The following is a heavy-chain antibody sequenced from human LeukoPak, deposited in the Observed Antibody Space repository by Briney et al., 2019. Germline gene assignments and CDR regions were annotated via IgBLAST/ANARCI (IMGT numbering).Heavy chain of an antibody. V-gene: IGHV6-1*01. D-gene: IGHD3-16*01. CDR3: ARGSVTAVRLGAFDI. Sequence: SQTLSLTCAISGDSVSSNSAAWIWIRQSPSRGLEWLGRTYYRSKWYNDYAVFVKSRITINPDTSKNQFSLQLNSVTPEDTAVYYCARGSVTAVRLGAFDIWGQGTMVTVSS. J-gene: IGHJ3*02. CDR2: TYYRSKWYN. CDR1: GDSVSSNSAA.